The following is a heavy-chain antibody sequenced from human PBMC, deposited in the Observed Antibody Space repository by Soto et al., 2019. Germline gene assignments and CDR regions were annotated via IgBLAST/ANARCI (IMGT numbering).Heavy chain of an antibody. V-gene: IGHV4-39*01. CDR1: GASINNFAYY. J-gene: IGHJ5*01. CDR3: ARRERYYGSPGWFDP. CDR2: VYYNENT. D-gene: IGHD3-10*01. Sequence: TSETLSLTCSVSGASINNFAYYWGWIRQPPGKGLEWIGTVYYNENTYYNPSLKSRVAISVDTAKNQFSLNLRSVTAADTAIYFCARRERYYGSPGWFDPWGQGTLVTVSS.